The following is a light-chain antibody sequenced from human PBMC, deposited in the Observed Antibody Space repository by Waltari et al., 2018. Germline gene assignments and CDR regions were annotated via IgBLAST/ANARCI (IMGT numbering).Light chain of an antibody. Sequence: QTVVTQEPSLTVSQEGPVPRPCTPTPWAVISNYSPNWFQQKPGQAPTALIYDTNKRHFWTPARFSGSLLGGKAALTLSRALPEDEADYYCALYYGNARWVFGGGTKLTVL. V-gene: IGLV7-43*01. CDR1: PWAVISNYS. J-gene: IGLJ3*02. CDR2: DTN. CDR3: ALYYGNARWV.